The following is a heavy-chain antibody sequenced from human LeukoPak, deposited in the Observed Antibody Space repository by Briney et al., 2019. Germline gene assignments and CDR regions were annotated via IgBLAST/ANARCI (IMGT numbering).Heavy chain of an antibody. J-gene: IGHJ4*02. CDR3: ARNRLAFFDY. CDR2: IYYSGST. D-gene: IGHD6-25*01. CDR1: GGSISSYY. V-gene: IGHV4-59*01. Sequence: PSETLSLTCTVSGGSISSYYWSWIWQPPGKGLEWIGYIYYSGSTNYNPSLKSRVTISVDTSKNQFSLKLSSVTAADTAVYYCARNRLAFFDYWGQGTLVTVSS.